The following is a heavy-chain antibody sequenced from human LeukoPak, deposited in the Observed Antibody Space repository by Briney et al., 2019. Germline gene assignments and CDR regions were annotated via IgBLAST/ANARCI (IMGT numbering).Heavy chain of an antibody. J-gene: IGHJ3*02. CDR2: IKQQGSEK. Sequence: GGSLRLSCAASGFSFSSYWMSWVRQAPGKGLEWVANIKQQGSEKHYVDSVKGRFTVSRDDARSSLYLQMISLRAEDTAVYYCATYSGPKKWDAFDIWGRGTMVTVSS. D-gene: IGHD4-11*01. CDR1: GFSFSSYW. CDR3: ATYSGPKKWDAFDI. V-gene: IGHV3-7*01.